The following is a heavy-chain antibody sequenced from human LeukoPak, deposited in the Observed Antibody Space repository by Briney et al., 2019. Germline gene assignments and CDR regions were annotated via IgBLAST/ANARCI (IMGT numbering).Heavy chain of an antibody. V-gene: IGHV1-2*06. J-gene: IGHJ4*02. Sequence: ASVKVSCKASAYTFTDYYVHWVRQAPGQGLEWMGRINPNSDGTNYAQKFQGRVTMTRDTSISTAYMELSRLRSDDTAVYYCARAAGSIAVAWYFDYWGQGTLVTVSS. CDR2: INPNSDGT. CDR3: ARAAGSIAVAWYFDY. D-gene: IGHD6-19*01. CDR1: AYTFTDYY.